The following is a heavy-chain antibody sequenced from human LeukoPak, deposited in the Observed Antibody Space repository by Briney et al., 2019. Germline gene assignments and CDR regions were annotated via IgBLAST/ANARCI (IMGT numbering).Heavy chain of an antibody. CDR3: ARDLMGIAYRGAFYY. V-gene: IGHV3-11*01. CDR1: GASISNTDW. J-gene: IGHJ4*02. Sequence: GTLSLTCAVSGASISNTDWWSWVRQAPGKGLEWVSYISSSGSTIYYADSVKGRFTISRDNAKNSLYLQMNSLRAEDTAVYYCARDLMGIAYRGAFYYWGQGTLVTVSS. D-gene: IGHD6-13*01. CDR2: ISSSGSTI.